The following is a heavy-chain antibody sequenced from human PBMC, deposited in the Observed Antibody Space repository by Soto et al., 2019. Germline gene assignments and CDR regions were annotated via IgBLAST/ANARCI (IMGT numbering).Heavy chain of an antibody. J-gene: IGHJ6*02. Sequence: PSETLSLTCTVSGGSISSGDYYWSWIRQPPGKGLEWIGYIYYSGSTYYNPSLKSRVTISVDTSKNQFSLKLSSVTAADTAVYYCARDQRIGGPRRYYYYYYGMDVWGQGTTVTVSS. CDR1: GGSISSGDYY. CDR3: ARDQRIGGPRRYYYYYYGMDV. V-gene: IGHV4-30-4*01. CDR2: IYYSGST. D-gene: IGHD2-15*01.